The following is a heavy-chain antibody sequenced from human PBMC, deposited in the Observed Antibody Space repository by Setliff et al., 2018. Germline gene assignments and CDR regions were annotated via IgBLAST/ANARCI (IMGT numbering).Heavy chain of an antibody. J-gene: IGHJ5*02. V-gene: IGHV1-8*03. D-gene: IGHD3-10*01. CDR1: GYTFRSYA. Sequence: GASVKVSCKASGYTFRSYAMHWVRQAPGQRLEWMGWMNPNSGNTGYAQKFQGRVTITRNTSISTAYMELSSLRSEDTAVYFCAGVLRDYYGSGSYYNWFDPWGQGTLVTVSS. CDR3: AGVLRDYYGSGSYYNWFDP. CDR2: MNPNSGNT.